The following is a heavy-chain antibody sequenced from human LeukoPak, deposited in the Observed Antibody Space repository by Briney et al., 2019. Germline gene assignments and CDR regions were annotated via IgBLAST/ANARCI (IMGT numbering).Heavy chain of an antibody. Sequence: GGSLRLSCTASGFTFSSYAMTWVRQAPGKGLEWVSGISISGGSTYHADSVKGRFTISRDNSKNTLYLQMNSLRAEDTAVYYCAKIYGDYVSGAFGIWGQGTMVTVSS. CDR3: AKIYGDYVSGAFGI. D-gene: IGHD4-17*01. V-gene: IGHV3-23*01. J-gene: IGHJ3*02. CDR1: GFTFSSYA. CDR2: ISISGGST.